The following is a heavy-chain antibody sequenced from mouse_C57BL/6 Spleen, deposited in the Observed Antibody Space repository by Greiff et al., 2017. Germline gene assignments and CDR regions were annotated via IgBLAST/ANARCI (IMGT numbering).Heavy chain of an antibody. J-gene: IGHJ2*01. CDR1: GYTFTSYW. CDR3: ARRIGNYGSSDQWYFDD. V-gene: IGHV1-72*01. CDR2: IDPNSGGT. D-gene: IGHD1-1*01. Sequence: QVQLQQPGAELVKPGASVKLSCKASGYTFTSYWMHWVKQRPGRGLEWIGRIDPNSGGTKYNEKFKSKATLTVDKPSSTAYMQLSILTSEDSAVYYCARRIGNYGSSDQWYFDDWGQGTTLAVAS.